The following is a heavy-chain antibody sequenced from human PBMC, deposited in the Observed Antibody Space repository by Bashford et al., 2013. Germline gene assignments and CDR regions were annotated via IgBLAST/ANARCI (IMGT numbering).Heavy chain of an antibody. J-gene: IGHJ6*02. Sequence: SVKVSCKASGGTFSSYAISWVRQAPGQGLEWMGGIIPIFGTANYAQKFQGRVTITADESTSTAYMELSSLRSEDTAVYYCASKTYSSSWGQESYYYGMDVWGQGTTVTVSS. CDR1: GGTFSSYA. V-gene: IGHV1-69*13. D-gene: IGHD6-13*01. CDR3: ASKTYSSSWGQESYYYGMDV. CDR2: IIPIFGTA.